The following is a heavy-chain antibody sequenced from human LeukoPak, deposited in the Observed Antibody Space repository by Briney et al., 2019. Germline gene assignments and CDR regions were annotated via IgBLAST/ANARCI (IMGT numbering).Heavy chain of an antibody. CDR1: GGSISSYY. V-gene: IGHV4-59*01. CDR3: ARDYGYEPSHAFDI. CDR2: IYYSGST. D-gene: IGHD2-2*03. Sequence: SETLSLTCTVSGGSISSYYWSWIRQPPGKGLEWIGYIYYSGSTNYNPSLKSRVTISVDTSKNQFSLKLSAVTAADTAVYYCARDYGYEPSHAFDIWGQGTMVTVSS. J-gene: IGHJ3*02.